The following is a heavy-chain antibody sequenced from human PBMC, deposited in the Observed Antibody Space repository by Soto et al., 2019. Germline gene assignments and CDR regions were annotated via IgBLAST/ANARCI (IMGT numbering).Heavy chain of an antibody. CDR3: AREDCSSTSCYADFDY. CDR2: ISSSSSTI. V-gene: IGHV3-48*01. CDR1: GFTFSSYS. D-gene: IGHD2-2*01. Sequence: GGSLRLSCAASGFTFSSYSMNWVRQAPGKGLEWVSYISSSSSTIYYADSVKGRFTISRDNAKNSLFLEMYSLRAEDTAVYYCAREDCSSTSCYADFDYWGQGTLVNVS. J-gene: IGHJ4*02.